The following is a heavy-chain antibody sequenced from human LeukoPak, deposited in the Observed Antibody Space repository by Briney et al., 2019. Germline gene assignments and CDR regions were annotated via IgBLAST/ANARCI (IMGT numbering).Heavy chain of an antibody. CDR1: GFTFSSYA. CDR2: IISNGGST. J-gene: IGHJ3*02. Sequence: PGGSLRLSCAASGFTFSSYAMHCVRQAPGKGLEYVSAIISNGGSTYYANSVKGRFTISRDNSKNTLYLQMGSLRAEDMAVYYCARYYYDSSGPGAFDIWGQGTMVTVSS. D-gene: IGHD3-22*01. CDR3: ARYYYDSSGPGAFDI. V-gene: IGHV3-64*01.